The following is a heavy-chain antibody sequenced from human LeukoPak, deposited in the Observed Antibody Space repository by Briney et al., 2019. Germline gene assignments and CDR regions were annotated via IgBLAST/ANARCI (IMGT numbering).Heavy chain of an antibody. CDR1: GASIGSHY. V-gene: IGHV4-4*07. CDR3: ARDVFFRAHNWFDP. J-gene: IGHJ5*02. D-gene: IGHD2/OR15-2a*01. Sequence: SETLSLTCNVSGASIGSHYWNWIRQPAGKGLEWIGRIYNTGSANYNPSLKSRVTMSLDTSRNQISLKLTSVTAADTAVYYCARDVFFRAHNWFDPWGQGTLVTVSS. CDR2: IYNTGSA.